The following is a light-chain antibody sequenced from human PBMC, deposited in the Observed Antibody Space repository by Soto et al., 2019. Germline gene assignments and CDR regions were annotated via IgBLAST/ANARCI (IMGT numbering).Light chain of an antibody. J-gene: IGLJ2*01. V-gene: IGLV2-14*01. CDR2: GVS. Sequence: QSALTQPASVSGSPGQSITISCTGTSSDVGGYDYVSWYQQHPGKAPKLILFGVSNRPSGISHRFSGSKPGNTASLTISGLQADDEADYYCSSSGGRNTLIFGGGTKLTVL. CDR3: SSSGGRNTLI. CDR1: SSDVGGYDY.